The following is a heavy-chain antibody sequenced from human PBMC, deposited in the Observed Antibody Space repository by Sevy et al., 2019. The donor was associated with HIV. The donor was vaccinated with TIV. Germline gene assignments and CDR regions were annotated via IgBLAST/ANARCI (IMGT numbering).Heavy chain of an antibody. Sequence: ASVKVSCKASGYTFTSYDINWVRQATGQGLEWMGWMNPNSGNTGYAQKFQGRVTMTRNTSISTAYMELGSLRSEDTARYYCAGDGGVDIVATSYYYYGMDVWGQGTTVTVSS. CDR3: AGDGGVDIVATSYYYYGMDV. CDR2: MNPNSGNT. D-gene: IGHD5-12*01. V-gene: IGHV1-8*01. J-gene: IGHJ6*02. CDR1: GYTFTSYD.